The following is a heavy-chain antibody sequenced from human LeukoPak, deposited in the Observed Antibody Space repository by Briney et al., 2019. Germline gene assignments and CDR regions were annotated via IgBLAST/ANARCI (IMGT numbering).Heavy chain of an antibody. CDR3: ARKENVYYYFDY. Sequence: PSDTLSLTCAVSGYSITSSSWWGWIRQPPGQGLEWIGYIYHSGTTYYNPSLQSRVTMSVDTSKIQFSLKLSSVTAVDTAVYYCARKENVYYYFDYWGQGTLVTVSS. CDR2: IYHSGTT. D-gene: IGHD3-10*01. CDR1: GYSITSSSW. J-gene: IGHJ4*02. V-gene: IGHV4-28*01.